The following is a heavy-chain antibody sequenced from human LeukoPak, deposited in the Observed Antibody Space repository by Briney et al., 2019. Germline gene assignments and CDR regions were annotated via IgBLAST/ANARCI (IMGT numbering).Heavy chain of an antibody. CDR1: GYSFPKYW. D-gene: IGHD2-2*02. CDR3: ARGPYAYTSSATLGSYNWFDP. CDR2: IYPGDSHT. J-gene: IGHJ5*02. Sequence: GESLKISRKGSGYSFPKYWIGWVRQMPGKGREWVGNIYPGDSHTRYSPSFQDQVTISVDKSISTAYLQWSSLKASDTAMYYCARGPYAYTSSATLGSYNWFDPWGQGSLVTVSS. V-gene: IGHV5-51*01.